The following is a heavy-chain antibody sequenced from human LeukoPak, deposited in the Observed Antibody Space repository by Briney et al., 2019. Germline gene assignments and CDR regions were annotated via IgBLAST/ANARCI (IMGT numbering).Heavy chain of an antibody. CDR2: ISAYNGNT. J-gene: IGHJ5*02. CDR1: GYTFTSYG. D-gene: IGHD2-2*01. V-gene: IGHV1-18*01. CDR3: ARDRAGNWCSSTSCQNWFDP. Sequence: GASVKVSCKASGYTFTSYGISWVRQAPGQGLEWMGWISAYNGNTNYAQKLQGRVTMTTDTSTSTAYMELRSLRFDDTAVYYCARDRAGNWCSSTSCQNWFDPWGQGTLVTVSS.